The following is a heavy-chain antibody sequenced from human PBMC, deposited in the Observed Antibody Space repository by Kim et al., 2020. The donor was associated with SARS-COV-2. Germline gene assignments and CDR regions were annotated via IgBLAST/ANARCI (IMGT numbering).Heavy chain of an antibody. D-gene: IGHD3-3*01. CDR2: ISYDGSNK. Sequence: GGSLRLSCAASGFTFSSYGMHWVRQAPGKGLEWVAVISYDGSNKYYADSVKGRFTISRDNSKNTLYLQMNSLRAEDTAVYYCAKDQKHYEFWCSYFSGLVDAENYFYYGMNVWAEGTTFTVS. V-gene: IGHV3-30*18. CDR1: GFTFSSYG. CDR3: AKDQKHYEFWCSYFSGLVDAENYFYYGMNV. J-gene: IGHJ6*02.